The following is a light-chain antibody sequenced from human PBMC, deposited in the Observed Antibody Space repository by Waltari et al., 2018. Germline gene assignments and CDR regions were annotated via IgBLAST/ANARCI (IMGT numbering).Light chain of an antibody. Sequence: QSALTQPASVSGSPGQSITISCTGTSRDVAASNYVSWYQQHPGKAPKLMIYDVSNRPSGVSNRFSGSKSGNTASLTISGLQAEDEGDYYCSSYTTSRTRVFGGGTKLTVL. CDR1: SRDVAASNY. V-gene: IGLV2-14*03. J-gene: IGLJ2*01. CDR3: SSYTTSRTRV. CDR2: DVS.